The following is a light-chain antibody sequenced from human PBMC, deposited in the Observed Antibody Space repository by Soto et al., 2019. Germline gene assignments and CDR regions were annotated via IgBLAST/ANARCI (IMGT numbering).Light chain of an antibody. CDR2: AAS. Sequence: DIQMTQSPSSLSASVRDRVTITCRASQSITNWLAWYQQKPGKAPKLLIYAASTLQSGVPPRFSGSGSGTDFTLSISSLQPEDFATYYCQQYHGYPPTFGQGTKVEI. CDR3: QQYHGYPPT. CDR1: QSITNW. J-gene: IGKJ1*01. V-gene: IGKV1D-16*01.